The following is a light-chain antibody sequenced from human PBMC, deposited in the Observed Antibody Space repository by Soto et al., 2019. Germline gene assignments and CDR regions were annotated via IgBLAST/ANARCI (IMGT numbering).Light chain of an antibody. J-gene: IGKJ4*01. Sequence: DIQMTQSPSSLSASVGDRVTITCRASQSISSYLNWYQQKPGKAPKILIYGGSSLQSGVPSRFSGSGSGTDLTLTISSLQPEDVAAYYCQKYNSAPLTFGGGTKVDIK. V-gene: IGKV1-39*01. CDR2: GGS. CDR3: QKYNSAPLT. CDR1: QSISSY.